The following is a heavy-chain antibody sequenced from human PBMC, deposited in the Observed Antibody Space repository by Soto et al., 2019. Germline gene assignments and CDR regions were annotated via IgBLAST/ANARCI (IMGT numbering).Heavy chain of an antibody. D-gene: IGHD5-12*01. CDR3: ARGSTLGGYNPSPPFDY. V-gene: IGHV3-48*02. CDR1: GFTFSSYS. CDR2: ISSSSSTI. J-gene: IGHJ4*02. Sequence: EVQLVESGGGLVQPGGSLRLSCAASGFTFSSYSMNWVRQAPGKGLEWVSYISSSSSTIYYADSVKGRFTISRDNAKNSLYLQMNSLRDEDMAVYYCARGSTLGGYNPSPPFDYWGQGTLVTVSS.